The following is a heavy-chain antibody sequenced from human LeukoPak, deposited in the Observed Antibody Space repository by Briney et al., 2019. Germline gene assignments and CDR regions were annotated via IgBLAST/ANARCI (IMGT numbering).Heavy chain of an antibody. CDR3: AREVTMVPPQSLPVDY. V-gene: IGHV1-69*13. J-gene: IGHJ4*02. CDR1: GGTFSSYA. CDR2: IIPIFGTV. Sequence: ASVKVSCKASGGTFSSYAISWVRQAPGQGLVWMGGIIPIFGTVNYAQKFQGRVTITADESTSTAYMELSSLRSEDTAVYYCAREVTMVPPQSLPVDYWGQGTLVTVSS. D-gene: IGHD3-10*01.